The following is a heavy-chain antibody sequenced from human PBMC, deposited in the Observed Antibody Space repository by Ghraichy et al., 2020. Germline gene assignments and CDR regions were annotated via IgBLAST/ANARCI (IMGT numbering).Heavy chain of an antibody. CDR2: ISSSSSYI. J-gene: IGHJ3*02. CDR1: GFTFSSYS. D-gene: IGHD6-6*01. CDR3: AREGGYSSSSPRGTDAFDI. V-gene: IGHV3-21*01. Sequence: GGSLRLSCAASGFTFSSYSMNWVRQAPGKGLEWVSSISSSSSYIYYADSVKGRFTISRDNAKNSLYLQMNSLRAEDTAVYYCAREGGYSSSSPRGTDAFDIWGQGTMVTVSS.